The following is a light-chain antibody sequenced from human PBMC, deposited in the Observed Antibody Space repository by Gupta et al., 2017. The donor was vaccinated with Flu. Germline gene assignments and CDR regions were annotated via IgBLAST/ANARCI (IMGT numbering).Light chain of an antibody. J-gene: IGKJ1*01. CDR2: KAS. Sequence: DIQLTQSPSTLAASVGDRVTLTCRASQNVNSWLAWYQQRPGKAPTLLIYKASTLQTGVSSRFSGRGSGTEFTLTISSLQPDDLATYYCQQYDMFPKTFGQGTKVELK. CDR3: QQYDMFPKT. CDR1: QNVNSW. V-gene: IGKV1-5*03.